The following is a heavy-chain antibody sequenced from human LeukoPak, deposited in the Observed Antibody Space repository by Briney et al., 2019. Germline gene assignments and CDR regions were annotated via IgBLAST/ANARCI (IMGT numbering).Heavy chain of an antibody. CDR1: GGSFSGYY. Sequence: SSETLSLTCAVYGGSFSGYYWSWIRQPPGKGLEWIGEINHSGSTNYNPSLKSRVTISVDTSKNQFSLKLSSVTAADTAVYYCARGLKYMGWLPWAVHWGQGTLVTVSS. V-gene: IGHV4-34*01. CDR2: INHSGST. D-gene: IGHD5-24*01. J-gene: IGHJ4*02. CDR3: ARGLKYMGWLPWAVH.